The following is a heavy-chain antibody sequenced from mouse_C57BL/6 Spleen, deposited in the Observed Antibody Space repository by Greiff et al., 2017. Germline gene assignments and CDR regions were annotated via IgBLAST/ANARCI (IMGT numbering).Heavy chain of an antibody. CDR3: ARGGTYYDYLYYAMDD. CDR1: GYTFTSYW. CDR2: INPSNGGT. V-gene: IGHV1-53*01. Sequence: QVQLQQPGTELVKPGASVKLSCKASGYTFTSYWMHWVKQRPGQGLEWIGNINPSNGGTNYNEQFKRKATLTVDKSSSTAYMHLSSLTSEDSAVYYCARGGTYYDYLYYAMDDWGQGTSVTVSS. J-gene: IGHJ4*01. D-gene: IGHD2-4*01.